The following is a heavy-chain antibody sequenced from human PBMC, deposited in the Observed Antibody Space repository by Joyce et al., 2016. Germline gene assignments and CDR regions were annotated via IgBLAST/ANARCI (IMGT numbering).Heavy chain of an antibody. D-gene: IGHD2-21*02. V-gene: IGHV1-3*01. J-gene: IGHJ4*02. Sequence: QVQLVQSGAEVKKPGASVKVSCKTSGYTFIHYDMHWVRQAPGQGLEWMGWINRDSDNTRYSQKFEGRVIMTRDTSATTVYMELTSLRYEDTAVYYCARAAGMVTLDYWGQGTLVTVSS. CDR2: INRDSDNT. CDR3: ARAAGMVTLDY. CDR1: GYTFIHYD.